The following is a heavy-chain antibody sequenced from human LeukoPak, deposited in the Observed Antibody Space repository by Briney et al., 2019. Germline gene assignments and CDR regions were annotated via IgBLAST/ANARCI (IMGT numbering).Heavy chain of an antibody. Sequence: GGSLRLSCAASGFTFSSYSMNWVRQAPGKGLEWVSYISSSTSTICYADSVKGRFTISRDNAKNSLYLQMNSLRAEDTAVYYCAREFTIFGVVTQYYFDYWGQGTLVTVSS. V-gene: IGHV3-48*01. CDR1: GFTFSSYS. CDR2: ISSSTSTI. CDR3: AREFTIFGVVTQYYFDY. D-gene: IGHD3-3*01. J-gene: IGHJ4*02.